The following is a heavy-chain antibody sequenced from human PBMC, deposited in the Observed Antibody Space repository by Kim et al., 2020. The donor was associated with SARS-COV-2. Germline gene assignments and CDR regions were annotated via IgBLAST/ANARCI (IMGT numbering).Heavy chain of an antibody. D-gene: IGHD1-20*01. CDR2: ISYSGNTI. J-gene: IGHJ5*02. Sequence: GGSLRLSCAASGFTFSNYNMNWIRQAPGEGLEWVAYISYSGNTIDYLDSVKGRFTISRDNAEKSLYLQMNSLTEEDTAVYYCARGPPPRITGSSWFDPWGQGTLVAVSS. CDR3: ARGPPPRITGSSWFDP. V-gene: IGHV3-48*02. CDR1: GFTFSNYN.